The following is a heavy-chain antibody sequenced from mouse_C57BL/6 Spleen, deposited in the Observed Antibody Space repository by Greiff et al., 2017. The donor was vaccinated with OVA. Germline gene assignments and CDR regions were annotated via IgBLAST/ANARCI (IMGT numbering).Heavy chain of an antibody. V-gene: IGHV1-47*01. Sequence: VQGVESGAELVKPGASVKMSCKASGYTFTTYPIEWMKQNHGKSLEWIGNFHPYNDDTKYNEKFKGKATLTVEKSSSTVYLELSRLTSDDSAVYYCARGYAYYSNPFAYWGQGTLVTVSA. CDR1: GYTFTTYP. CDR3: ARGYAYYSNPFAY. CDR2: FHPYNDDT. J-gene: IGHJ3*01. D-gene: IGHD2-5*01.